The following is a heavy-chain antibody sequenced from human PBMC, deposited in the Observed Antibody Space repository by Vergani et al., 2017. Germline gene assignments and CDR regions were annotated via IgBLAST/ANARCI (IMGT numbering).Heavy chain of an antibody. Sequence: QLQLQESGPGLVKPSETLSLTCTVSGGSISSSSYYWGWIRQPPGKGLEWIGCIYYSGSTYYNPSLKSRVTISVDTSKNQFSLKLSSVTAADTAVYYCARDGITMVREPYYFDYWGQGTLVTVSS. D-gene: IGHD3-10*01. CDR2: IYYSGST. CDR3: ARDGITMVREPYYFDY. CDR1: GGSISSSSYY. V-gene: IGHV4-39*07. J-gene: IGHJ4*02.